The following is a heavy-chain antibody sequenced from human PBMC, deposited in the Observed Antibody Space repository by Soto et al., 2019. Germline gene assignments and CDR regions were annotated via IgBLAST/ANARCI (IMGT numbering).Heavy chain of an antibody. V-gene: IGHV1-8*01. Sequence: QVQLVQSGAEVKKPGASVKVSCQTSGYNFSAYYFNWVRQAAGQGPEWMGWLNPRNGQTGYVQKFRGRVTMTRDTSIATVYLELSRLTSEDTAIYFCARVTDTSMFDYWGQGTLVTVSS. CDR1: GYNFSAYY. CDR2: LNPRNGQT. J-gene: IGHJ4*02. D-gene: IGHD5-18*01. CDR3: ARVTDTSMFDY.